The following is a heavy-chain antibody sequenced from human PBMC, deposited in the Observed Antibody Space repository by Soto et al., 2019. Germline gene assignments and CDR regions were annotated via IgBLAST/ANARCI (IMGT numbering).Heavy chain of an antibody. Sequence: GGSLRLSCAASGFTFSIAWMSWVRQAPGKGLEWVGRIKSKNSGETTDYAAPVKGRFTISRDDSKNTLYLQMITLKPDDTAAYYCTKDDPINTSWGQGTLVTVSS. CDR2: IKSKNSGETT. CDR3: TKDDPINTS. CDR1: GFTFSIAW. J-gene: IGHJ4*02. D-gene: IGHD3-16*01. V-gene: IGHV3-15*01.